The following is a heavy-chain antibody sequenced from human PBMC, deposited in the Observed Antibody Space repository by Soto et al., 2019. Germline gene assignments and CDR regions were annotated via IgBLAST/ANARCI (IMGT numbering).Heavy chain of an antibody. D-gene: IGHD3-3*01. CDR3: ARHFGGRAPQMNWFDP. V-gene: IGHV4-39*01. CDR2: IYYSGST. Sequence: SETLSLTCTVSGVSISSSSYYWGWIRQPPGKGLEWIGSIYYSGSTYYNPSLKSRVTISVDTSKNQFSLKLSSVTAADTAVYYCARHFGGRAPQMNWFDPWGQGTLVTVSS. CDR1: GVSISSSSYY. J-gene: IGHJ5*02.